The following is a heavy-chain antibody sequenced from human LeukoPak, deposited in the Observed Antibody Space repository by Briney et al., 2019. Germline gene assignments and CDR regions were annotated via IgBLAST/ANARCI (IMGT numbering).Heavy chain of an antibody. D-gene: IGHD2-15*01. CDR2: INPNSGGT. V-gene: IGHV1-2*02. CDR3: ARADAGGSFDI. CDR1: GYTFTGYY. Sequence: WASVKVSCKASGYTFTGYYMHWVRQAPGQGLEWMGWINPNSGGTNYAQKFQGRVAMTRDTSISTAYMELRSLISDDTAVYYCARADAGGSFDIWGQGTMVTVSS. J-gene: IGHJ3*02.